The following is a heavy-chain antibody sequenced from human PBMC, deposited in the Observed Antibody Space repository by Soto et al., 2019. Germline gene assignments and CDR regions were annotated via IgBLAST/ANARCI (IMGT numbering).Heavy chain of an antibody. CDR3: AKEEMSIAARRGYYYYYYMDV. Sequence: GGSLRLSCAASGFTFSSYGMHWVRQAPGKGLEWVAVISYDGSNKYYADSVKGRFTISRDNSKNTLYLQMNSLRAEDTAVYYCAKEEMSIAARRGYYYYYYMDVWGKGTTVTVSS. J-gene: IGHJ6*03. CDR2: ISYDGSNK. CDR1: GFTFSSYG. D-gene: IGHD6-6*01. V-gene: IGHV3-30*18.